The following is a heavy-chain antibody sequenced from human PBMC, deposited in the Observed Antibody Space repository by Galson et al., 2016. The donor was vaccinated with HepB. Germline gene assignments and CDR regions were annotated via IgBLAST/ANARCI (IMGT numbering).Heavy chain of an antibody. D-gene: IGHD1-26*01. CDR3: VRDQGRAFDY. CDR1: GFTFSTYS. J-gene: IGHJ4*02. V-gene: IGHV3-48*02. Sequence: SLRLSCAASGFTFSTYSMNWVRQAPGKGLEWISYISSSRNTMYYADSVEGRFTISRDNARNSLYLQMNSLRHEDTAVFYCVRDQGRAFDYWGQGTLVIVPS. CDR2: ISSSRNTM.